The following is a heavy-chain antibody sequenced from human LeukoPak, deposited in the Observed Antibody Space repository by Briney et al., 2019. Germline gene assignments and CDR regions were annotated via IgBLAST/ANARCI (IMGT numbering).Heavy chain of an antibody. CDR1: GGSFSGHY. CDR2: IYYSGST. CDR3: ARDGLANWFDP. Sequence: PSETLSLTCAVYGGSFSGHYWSWTRQPPGKGLEWIGYIYYSGSTNYNPSLKSRVTISVDTSKNQFSLKLSSVTAADTAVYYCARDGLANWFDPWGQGTLVTVSS. V-gene: IGHV4-59*11. J-gene: IGHJ5*02.